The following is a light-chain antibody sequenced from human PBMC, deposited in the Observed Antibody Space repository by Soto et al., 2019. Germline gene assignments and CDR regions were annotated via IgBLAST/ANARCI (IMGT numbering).Light chain of an antibody. CDR2: GAS. J-gene: IGKJ2*01. Sequence: EIVLTQSPGTLSLSPGEGATLSCRASQSVASSYLAWYQQKPGQAPRLIIYGASNRATGTPDRFSGGGSGTDFTLTISRLEPEDFAVYCCQQYGGSSFTFGQGTKLEIK. V-gene: IGKV3-20*01. CDR3: QQYGGSSFT. CDR1: QSVASSY.